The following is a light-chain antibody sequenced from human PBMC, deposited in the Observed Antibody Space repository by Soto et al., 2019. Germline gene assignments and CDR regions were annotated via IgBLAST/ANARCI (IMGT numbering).Light chain of an antibody. V-gene: IGKV3-20*01. CDR2: DTS. J-gene: IGKJ5*01. CDR3: QQYGTSEII. Sequence: EIVLTQSPGTLSLSPGERATLSCRASHRPSNSHVAWYLLKPGQAPRLLIFDTSSRATGIPDRFSGSVSVTDFTLTISRLEPEDFAVFYCQQYGTSEIIFGQGTRLEIK. CDR1: HRPSNSH.